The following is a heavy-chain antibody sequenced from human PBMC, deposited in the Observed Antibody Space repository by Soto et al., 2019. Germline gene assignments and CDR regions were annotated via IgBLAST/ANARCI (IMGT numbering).Heavy chain of an antibody. Sequence: QVQLVQAGAEVKKPGSSVKVSCKASGGTFSSYAISWVRQAPGQGLECMGGIIPIFGTANYAQKFQGRVRITSDEDTSTAYMALSSLRSEDTAVYYWASPYGGNSVPDSVYYYYYGMDVWGQGTTVTVSS. D-gene: IGHD2-21*02. J-gene: IGHJ6*02. CDR3: ASPYGGNSVPDSVYYYYYGMDV. CDR2: IIPIFGTA. V-gene: IGHV1-69*01. CDR1: GGTFSSYA.